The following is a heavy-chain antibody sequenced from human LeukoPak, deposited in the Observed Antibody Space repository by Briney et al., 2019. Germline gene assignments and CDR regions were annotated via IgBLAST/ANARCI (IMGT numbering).Heavy chain of an antibody. Sequence: GGSLRLSWAASGFTFSTYAISWVGQAPGKGREWVSAISGSGGSTYYADSVKGRFTISRDNSKNTLYLQMNSLRAEDTAVYYCAKPAFNGVWPFDPWGQGTLVTVSS. V-gene: IGHV3-23*01. CDR3: AKPAFNGVWPFDP. CDR2: ISGSGGST. D-gene: IGHD2-8*01. CDR1: GFTFSTYA. J-gene: IGHJ5*02.